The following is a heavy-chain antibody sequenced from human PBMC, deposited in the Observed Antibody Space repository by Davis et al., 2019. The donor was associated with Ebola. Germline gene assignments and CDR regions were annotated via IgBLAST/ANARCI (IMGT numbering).Heavy chain of an antibody. J-gene: IGHJ3*02. CDR2: ISSSSSYI. CDR3: ARDPRVVPAAIGAFDI. CDR1: GFTFSSYS. Sequence: GESLKISCAASGFTFSSYSMNWVRQAPGKGLEWVSSISSSSSYIYYADSVKGRFTISRDNSKNTLYLQMNSLRTEDTAVYYCARDPRVVPAAIGAFDIWGQGTMVTVSS. D-gene: IGHD2-2*01. V-gene: IGHV3-21*01.